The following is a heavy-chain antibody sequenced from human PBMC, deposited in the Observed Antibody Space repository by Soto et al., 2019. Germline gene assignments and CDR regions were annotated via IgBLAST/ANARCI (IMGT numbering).Heavy chain of an antibody. CDR1: GGTFTYSA. CDR3: ARGTRRGGYREYLEFQL. J-gene: IGHJ2*01. D-gene: IGHD5-12*01. CDR2: IIPMFGTP. V-gene: IGHV1-69*01. Sequence: QVQLVQSGAEVKKPGSSVKVSCKASGGTFTYSAVSWVRQAPGQGLEWMGGIIPMFGTPNYAQKFQGRLTISADESTSKGYLELGSLRSEEAAVYYFARGTRRGGYREYLEFQLWGRGTLVTVSS.